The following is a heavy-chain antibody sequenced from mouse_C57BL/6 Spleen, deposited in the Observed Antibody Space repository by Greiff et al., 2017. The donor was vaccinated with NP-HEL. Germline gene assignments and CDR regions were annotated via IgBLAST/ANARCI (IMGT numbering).Heavy chain of an antibody. Sequence: VQLQQSGAELVMPGASVKLSCKASGYTFTSYWMHWVKQRPGQGLEWIGEIDPSDSYTNYNQKFKGKSTLTVDKSSSTAYMQLSSLTSEDSAVYYCARGDYDDWYFDVWGTGTTVTVSS. CDR3: ARGDYDDWYFDV. J-gene: IGHJ1*03. CDR2: IDPSDSYT. CDR1: GYTFTSYW. D-gene: IGHD2-4*01. V-gene: IGHV1-69*01.